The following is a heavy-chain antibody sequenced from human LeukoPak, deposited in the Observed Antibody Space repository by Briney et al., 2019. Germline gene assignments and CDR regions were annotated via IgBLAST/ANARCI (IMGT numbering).Heavy chain of an antibody. D-gene: IGHD3-22*01. CDR1: GFTFSSYA. Sequence: GRSLRLSCAASGFTFSSYAMHWVRQAPGKGLERVAVISYDGSNKYYADSVKGRFTISRDNSKNTLYLQMNSLRAEDTAVYYYARGRTAYDSSGYYLNFDYWGQGTLVTVSS. CDR2: ISYDGSNK. CDR3: ARGRTAYDSSGYYLNFDY. J-gene: IGHJ4*02. V-gene: IGHV3-30*01.